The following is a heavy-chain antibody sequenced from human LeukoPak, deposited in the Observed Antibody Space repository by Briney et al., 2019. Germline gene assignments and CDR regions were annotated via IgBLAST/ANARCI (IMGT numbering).Heavy chain of an antibody. CDR3: ARGISSGWFDY. V-gene: IGHV1-46*01. CDR2: INPSGGST. D-gene: IGHD6-19*01. J-gene: IGHJ4*02. Sequence: GASVTVSCTASGYTFTIYYMHWVRQAPGQGLEWMGIINPSGGSTSYAQKFQGRVTMTRDTSTSTVYMELSSLRSEDTALYYCARGISSGWFDYWGQGTLVAVSS. CDR1: GYTFTIYY.